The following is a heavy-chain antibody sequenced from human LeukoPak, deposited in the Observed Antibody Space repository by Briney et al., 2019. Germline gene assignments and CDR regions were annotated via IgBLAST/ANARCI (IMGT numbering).Heavy chain of an antibody. CDR3: TRDRWGKYYFDY. CDR1: GFPFSDFY. CDR2: ISSSGDII. V-gene: IGHV3-11*01. J-gene: IGHJ4*01. D-gene: IGHD4-23*01. Sequence: GGSLRLSCAVSGFPFSDFYMSWIRQAPGRGLEWVSYISSSGDIIYYAHSLKGRFTISRDNAKNSLYLQMNSLRVEDTAVYYCTRDRWGKYYFDYWGRGILVTVSS.